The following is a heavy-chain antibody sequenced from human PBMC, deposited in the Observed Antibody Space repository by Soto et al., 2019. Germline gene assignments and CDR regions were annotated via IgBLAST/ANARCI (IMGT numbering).Heavy chain of an antibody. CDR3: PMRLVRGRAY. CDR1: GFIFSSYA. J-gene: IGHJ4*02. CDR2: ISVSGDST. V-gene: IGHV3-23*01. D-gene: IGHD6-6*01. Sequence: PGGTRRLSGAASGFIFSSYAMSWVRQAPGKGREWVSAISVSGDSTYYADSGRGRFTISRDNSKNTLYLQMNSLRAEDTAVYYCPMRLVRGRAYWGPGTLVDVSS.